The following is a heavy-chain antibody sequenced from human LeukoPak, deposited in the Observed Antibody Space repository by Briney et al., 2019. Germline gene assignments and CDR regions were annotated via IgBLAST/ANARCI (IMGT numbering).Heavy chain of an antibody. CDR1: GGSISSGGYS. CDR3: ARAVEQYYDFWSGYYPNWFDP. D-gene: IGHD3-3*01. CDR2: IYHSGST. V-gene: IGHV4-30-2*01. J-gene: IGHJ5*02. Sequence: PSQTLSLTCAVSGGSISSGGYSWSWIRQPPGKGLEWIGYIYHSGSTYYNPSLTSRVTISVDRSKNQFSLKLSSVTAADTAVYYCARAVEQYYDFWSGYYPNWFDPWGQGTLVTVSS.